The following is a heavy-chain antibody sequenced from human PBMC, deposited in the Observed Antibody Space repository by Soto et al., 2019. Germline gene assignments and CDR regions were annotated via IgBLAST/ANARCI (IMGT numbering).Heavy chain of an antibody. CDR3: AKFTEPGYSSIWYYFEY. CDR2: ISSRSTNI. CDR1: GLTFSGYS. V-gene: IGHV3-21*06. Sequence: GGSLRLSCVGSGLTFSGYSMAWVRQAPGRGLEWVASISSRSTNIDYADSVKGRFTISRDNAKNLVSLQMSSLRGEDTALYYCAKFTEPGYSSIWYYFEYWGQGTPVTVSS. J-gene: IGHJ4*02. D-gene: IGHD6-19*01.